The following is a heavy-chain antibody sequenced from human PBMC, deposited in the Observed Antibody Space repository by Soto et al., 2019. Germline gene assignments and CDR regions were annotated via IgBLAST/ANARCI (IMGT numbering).Heavy chain of an antibody. CDR1: GGSIGSGDYY. Sequence: QVQLKESGPGLVKPSQTLSLTCSVSGGSIGSGDYYWSWVRQSPGKGREWIGYIYYTGNTYYNPSLGSRVTFSVDTSQNQLSLRLSDVTVADTAVYYCARDSRRRADSGTRPLYYFDYWGQGTLVTVSS. CDR3: ARDSRRRADSGTRPLYYFDY. CDR2: IYYTGNT. D-gene: IGHD1-26*01. J-gene: IGHJ4*02. V-gene: IGHV4-30-4*01.